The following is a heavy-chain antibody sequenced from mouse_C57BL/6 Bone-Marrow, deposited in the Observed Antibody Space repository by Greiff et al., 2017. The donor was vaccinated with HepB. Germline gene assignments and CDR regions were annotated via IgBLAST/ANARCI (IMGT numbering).Heavy chain of an antibody. D-gene: IGHD2-2*01. CDR2: IHPNSGST. CDR3: ARGLLWLRRYYAMDY. Sequence: HVQLQQPGAELVKPGASVKLSCKASGYTFTSYWMHWVKQRPGQGLEWIGMIHPNSGSTNYNEKFKSKATLTVDKSSSTAYMQLSSLTSEDSAVYYCARGLLWLRRYYAMDYWGQGTSVTVSS. CDR1: GYTFTSYW. V-gene: IGHV1-64*01. J-gene: IGHJ4*01.